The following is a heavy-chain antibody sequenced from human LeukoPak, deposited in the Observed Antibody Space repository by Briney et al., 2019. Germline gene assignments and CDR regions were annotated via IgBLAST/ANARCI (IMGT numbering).Heavy chain of an antibody. V-gene: IGHV4-59*08. J-gene: IGHJ6*02. CDR2: IYYSGST. CDR3: ARWVEGMDV. Sequence: SETLSLTCTVSGGSISSYYWSWIRQPPGKGQEWIGYIYYSGSTNYNPSLKSRVTISVDTSKNQFSLKLSSVTAADTAVYYCARWVEGMDVWGQGTTVTVSS. CDR1: GGSISSYY. D-gene: IGHD2-15*01.